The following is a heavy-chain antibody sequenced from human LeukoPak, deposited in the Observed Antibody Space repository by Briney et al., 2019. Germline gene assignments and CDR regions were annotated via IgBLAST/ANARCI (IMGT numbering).Heavy chain of an antibody. CDR1: GGSTSSYY. Sequence: SETLSLTCSVSGGSTSSYYWNWIRQPAGKGLEWIGRIYVGGKTNYNPSFKSRVTMSVDMSKNQFSLNLNSVTAADTAVYYCARGQKYRNGYTVTELGSGYFDYWGQGTLVTVSS. D-gene: IGHD5-18*01. CDR2: IYVGGKT. CDR3: ARGQKYRNGYTVTELGSGYFDY. J-gene: IGHJ4*02. V-gene: IGHV4-4*07.